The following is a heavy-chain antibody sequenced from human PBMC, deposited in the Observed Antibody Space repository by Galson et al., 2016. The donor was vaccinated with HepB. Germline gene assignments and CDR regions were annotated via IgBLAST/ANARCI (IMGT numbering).Heavy chain of an antibody. CDR2: IYYDGSNK. J-gene: IGHJ6*02. V-gene: IGHV3-33*01. CDR1: GFTFSTFG. CDR3: ARGRWIMDV. D-gene: IGHD5-12*01. Sequence: LRLSCAASGFTFSTFGMHWVRQAPGKGLEWVALIYYDGSNKYYADPVKGRFTISRDNSYNTLYLQMNSLRAEDTAVYYCARGRWIMDVWGQGTTVTVSS.